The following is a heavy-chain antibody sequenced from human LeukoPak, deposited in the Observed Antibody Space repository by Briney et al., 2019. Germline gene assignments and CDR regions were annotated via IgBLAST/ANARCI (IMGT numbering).Heavy chain of an antibody. Sequence: GGSLRLSCAPSGFTFSNAWMTWVRQAAGKGLEWVGLIKSKIDGVTTDYAAPVKGRFTISRDDSKNTLYLQMNSLRAEDTAVYYCARGATDFDWLLSYYYYYGMDVWGQGTTVTVSS. CDR2: IKSKIDGVTT. CDR1: GFTFSNAW. CDR3: ARGATDFDWLLSYYYYYGMDV. J-gene: IGHJ6*02. D-gene: IGHD3-9*01. V-gene: IGHV3-15*01.